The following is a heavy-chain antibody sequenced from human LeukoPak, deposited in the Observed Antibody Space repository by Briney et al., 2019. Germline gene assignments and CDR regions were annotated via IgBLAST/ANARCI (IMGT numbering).Heavy chain of an antibody. Sequence: QPGGSLRLSCAASGFTFSSYVMSWVRQTPGKGLEWVSSITNNGDTTNYADSVKGRFTSSRDNSKNTLSLQMNSLRAEDTAVYYCAKNVVWGQGTLVTVSS. CDR2: ITNNGDTT. CDR1: GFTFSSYV. J-gene: IGHJ4*02. CDR3: AKNVV. V-gene: IGHV3-23*01. D-gene: IGHD2-21*01.